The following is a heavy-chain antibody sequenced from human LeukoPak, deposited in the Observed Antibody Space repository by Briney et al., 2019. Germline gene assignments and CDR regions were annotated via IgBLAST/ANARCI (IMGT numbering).Heavy chain of an antibody. Sequence: PSETLSLTCAVYGGSFSGYYWSWIRQPPGKGLEWIGEINHSGSTNYNPSLKSRVTISVDTSKNQFSLKLSSVTAADTAVYYCARLGLYDARGYYYVWGQGTLVTVSS. V-gene: IGHV4-34*01. CDR3: ARLGLYDARGYYYV. CDR1: GGSFSGYY. J-gene: IGHJ1*01. CDR2: INHSGST. D-gene: IGHD3-22*01.